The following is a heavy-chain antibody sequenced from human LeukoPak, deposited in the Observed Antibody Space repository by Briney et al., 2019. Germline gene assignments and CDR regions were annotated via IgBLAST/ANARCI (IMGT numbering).Heavy chain of an antibody. D-gene: IGHD3-10*01. CDR1: GGSFSGYY. V-gene: IGHV4-34*01. CDR2: INHSGST. CDR3: ARETYYYGSGKYYYYMDV. J-gene: IGHJ6*03. Sequence: SETLSLTCAVYGGSFSGYYWSWIRQPPGKGLEWIGEINHSGSTNYNPSLKSRVTISVDTSKNQFSLKLSSVTAADTAVYYCARETYYYGSGKYYYYMDVWGKGTTVTISS.